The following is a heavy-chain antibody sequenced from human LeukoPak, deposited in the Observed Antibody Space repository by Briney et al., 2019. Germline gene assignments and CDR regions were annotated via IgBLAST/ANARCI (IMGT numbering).Heavy chain of an antibody. CDR3: AKAEGRGYRYGYPFYGMDV. J-gene: IGHJ6*02. V-gene: IGHV3-7*05. D-gene: IGHD5-18*01. CDR2: IKGDGSKT. Sequence: PGGSLRLSCAASGFTFSTYWMTWVRQAPGKGLEWVANIKGDGSKTNYVDSVKGRFTISRDNSKNTLYLQMNSLRAEDTALYYCAKAEGRGYRYGYPFYGMDVWGQGTTVTVSS. CDR1: GFTFSTYW.